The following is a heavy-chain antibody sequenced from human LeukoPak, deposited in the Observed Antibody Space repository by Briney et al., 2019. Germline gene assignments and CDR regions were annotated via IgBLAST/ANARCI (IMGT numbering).Heavy chain of an antibody. D-gene: IGHD3-22*01. CDR2: ISSSCSTI. V-gene: IGHV3-11*04. CDR3: ARGQSNYYDSSGPVDY. J-gene: IGHJ4*02. Sequence: KXRXXGSXISSSCSTIFYADSVNGRFTISRDNAKNSLYLQMNSLRAEDTAVYYCARGQSNYYDSSGPVDYWGQGTLVTVSS.